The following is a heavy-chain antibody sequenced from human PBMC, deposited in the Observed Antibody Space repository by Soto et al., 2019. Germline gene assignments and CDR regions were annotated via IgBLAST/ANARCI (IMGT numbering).Heavy chain of an antibody. Sequence: GASAKGHCNASGYTFTSDVISWVRQAPGQVLDCIGWISAYNGNTNYAQKLQGRVTMTTDTSTSTAYMELRSLRSDDTAVYYCARNTLVVPAAATPYGKEVWGQGTTVNVSS. CDR3: ARNTLVVPAAATPYGKEV. V-gene: IGHV1-18*04. J-gene: IGHJ6*02. CDR1: GYTFTSDV. D-gene: IGHD2-2*01. CDR2: ISAYNGNT.